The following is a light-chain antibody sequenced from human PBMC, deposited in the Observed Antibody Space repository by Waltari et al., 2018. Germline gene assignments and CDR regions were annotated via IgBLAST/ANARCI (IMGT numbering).Light chain of an antibody. CDR2: DAS. Sequence: AIQLTQSPSPLSASVADRATSTSRASQDIRSALVWYQQKPGKPPRFLIYDASSLESEVPSRFSGSGSGTDFTLTVDSLQPEDFAIYYCQQSTDYPLTFGGGTRV. CDR3: QQSTDYPLT. V-gene: IGKV1D-13*01. CDR1: QDIRSA. J-gene: IGKJ4*01.